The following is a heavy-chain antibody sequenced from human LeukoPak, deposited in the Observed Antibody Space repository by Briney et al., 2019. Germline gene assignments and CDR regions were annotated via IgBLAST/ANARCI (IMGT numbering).Heavy chain of an antibody. CDR3: GTRYRGITMIVVARGAFDI. CDR1: GYTFTSYG. V-gene: IGHV1-18*01. J-gene: IGHJ3*02. Sequence: ASVKVSCKASGYTFTSYGISWVRQAPGQGLEWMGWISAYNGNTNYAQKLQGRVTMTTDTSTSTAYMELRSLRSDDTAVYYCGTRYRGITMIVVARGAFDIWGQGTMVTVSS. D-gene: IGHD3-22*01. CDR2: ISAYNGNT.